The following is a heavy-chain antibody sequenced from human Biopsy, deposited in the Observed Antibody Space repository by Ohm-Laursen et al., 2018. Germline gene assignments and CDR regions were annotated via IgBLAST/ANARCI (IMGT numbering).Heavy chain of an antibody. CDR1: GFTFSNSV. V-gene: IGHV1-58*01. CDR3: AAEVGVTVDVGF. D-gene: IGHD1-26*01. Sequence: SVKVSCKTSGFTFSNSVVQWVRQARGQRLEWIGWIVVGSGYAVYAQNFQERVTITRDLSTSTASMELSSLRSDDTAVYYCAAEVGVTVDVGFWGQGTLVTVSS. J-gene: IGHJ4*02. CDR2: IVVGSGYA.